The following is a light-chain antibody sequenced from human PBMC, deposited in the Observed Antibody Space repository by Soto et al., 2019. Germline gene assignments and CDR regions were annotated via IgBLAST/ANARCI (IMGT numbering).Light chain of an antibody. V-gene: IGKV3-11*01. CDR1: QSVSSY. Sequence: EIVLTQSPATLSLSPGEIATLSCRASQSVSSYLAWYQQKPGQAPRLLIYDASNRATGIPARFSGSGSGTDFTLTISSLEPEDFAVYYCQQRGNWPPITFGQGTRLEIK. J-gene: IGKJ5*01. CDR3: QQRGNWPPIT. CDR2: DAS.